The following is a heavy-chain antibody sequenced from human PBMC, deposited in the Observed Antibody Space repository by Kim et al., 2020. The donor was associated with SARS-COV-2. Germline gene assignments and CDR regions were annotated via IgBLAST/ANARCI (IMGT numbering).Heavy chain of an antibody. CDR2: IYSGGST. CDR3: AREVTTQPGYYYYYGMDV. CDR1: GFTVSSNY. J-gene: IGHJ6*02. V-gene: IGHV3-66*02. Sequence: GGSLRLSCAASGFTVSSNYMSWVRQAPGKGLEWVSVIYSGGSTYYADSVKGRFTISRDNSKNTLYLQMNSLRAEDTAVYYCAREVTTQPGYYYYYGMDVWGQGTTVTVSS. D-gene: IGHD1-1*01.